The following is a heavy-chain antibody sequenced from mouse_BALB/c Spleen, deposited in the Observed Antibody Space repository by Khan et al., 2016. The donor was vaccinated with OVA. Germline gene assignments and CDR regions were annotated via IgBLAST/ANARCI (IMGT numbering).Heavy chain of an antibody. CDR2: IWGGGGT. Sequence: QVQLKESGPGLVAPSQSLSIICTVSGFSLSRYNIHWVRQPPGKGLEWLGMIWGGGGTDYNSTLKSRLSITKDNSKSQVFLKMNSLQTDDTAMYYCARAYYRYDGYYAMDDWGHGTSVTVSS. J-gene: IGHJ4*01. CDR1: GFSLSRYN. CDR3: ARAYYRYDGYYAMDD. D-gene: IGHD2-14*01. V-gene: IGHV2-6-4*01.